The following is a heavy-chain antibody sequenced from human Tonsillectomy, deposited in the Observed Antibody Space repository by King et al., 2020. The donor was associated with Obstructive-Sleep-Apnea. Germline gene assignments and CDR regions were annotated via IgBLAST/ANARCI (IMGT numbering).Heavy chain of an antibody. CDR3: ASDTLVSVAGTSPLWY. V-gene: IGHV1-69*09. CDR2: IIPNLGIG. CDR1: GGNFNSYG. D-gene: IGHD6-19*01. J-gene: IGHJ4*02. Sequence: QLVQSGAEVKKPGSSVKVSCKVSGGNFNSYGITWVRQAPGQGLEWMGGIIPNLGIGNYAQKFQGRVTITADKSTSTAYMELSSLTSKDTAVYYCASDTLVSVAGTSPLWYWGQGTLVTVSS.